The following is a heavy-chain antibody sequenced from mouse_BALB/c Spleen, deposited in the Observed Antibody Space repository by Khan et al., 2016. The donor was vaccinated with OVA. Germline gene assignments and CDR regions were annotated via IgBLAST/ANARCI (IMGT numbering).Heavy chain of an antibody. D-gene: IGHD2-3*01. V-gene: IGHV1S137*01. CDR1: GYTFTDYA. J-gene: IGHJ2*01. CDR2: ISTYSGST. Sequence: QVRLQQSGPELVRPGASVKISCKGSGYTFTDYAMYWVKQSHAKSLEWIGLISTYSGSTNYNQKFKGKVTMTVDKSSSAAYMELARLTSEDSAIYCCARPAYDGYYDYWGQGTALTVSS. CDR3: ARPAYDGYYDY.